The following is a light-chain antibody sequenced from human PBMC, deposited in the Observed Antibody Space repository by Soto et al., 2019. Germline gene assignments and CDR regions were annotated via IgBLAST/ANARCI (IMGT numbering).Light chain of an antibody. V-gene: IGLV3-21*04. J-gene: IGLJ2*01. CDR2: YDS. CDR3: QVWDSSSHHVI. CDR1: NIGSKS. Sequence: SYELTQPPSVSVAPGQTARITCGGSNIGSKSVHWHQQKPGQAPVLVIYYDSDRSSGIPERFSGSNSGNTATLTISRAEAGDGADYYCQVWDSSSHHVIFGGGTKLTVL.